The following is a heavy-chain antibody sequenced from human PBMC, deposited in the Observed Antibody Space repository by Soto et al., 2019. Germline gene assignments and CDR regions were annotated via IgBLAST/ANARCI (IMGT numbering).Heavy chain of an antibody. CDR1: VGTFSSYA. CDR2: IIPIFGTA. J-gene: IGHJ4*02. D-gene: IGHD3-16*02. CDR3: ARLSQGFDY. Sequence: QVQLVQSGAEVKKPGSSVKVSCKASVGTFSSYAISWVRQAPVQGLEWMGGIIPIFGTANYAQKFHGRVTITADESTSPAYMELSSLRSEDTAVYYCARLSQGFDYWGQGTLVTVSS. V-gene: IGHV1-69*01.